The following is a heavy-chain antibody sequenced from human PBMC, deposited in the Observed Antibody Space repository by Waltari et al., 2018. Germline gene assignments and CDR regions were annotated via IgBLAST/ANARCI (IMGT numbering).Heavy chain of an antibody. CDR3: ARDRVGKRDGYNSG. J-gene: IGHJ4*02. Sequence: EVQLVESGGGLVQPGGSLRLSCAASGFTFSSYWMHWVRQAPGKGLVWVSRINTDGSSTSYADSVKGRFTISRDNAKNTLYLQMNSLRAEDTAVYYCARDRVGKRDGYNSGWGQGTLVTVSS. CDR1: GFTFSSYW. V-gene: IGHV3-74*01. CDR2: INTDGSST. D-gene: IGHD5-12*01.